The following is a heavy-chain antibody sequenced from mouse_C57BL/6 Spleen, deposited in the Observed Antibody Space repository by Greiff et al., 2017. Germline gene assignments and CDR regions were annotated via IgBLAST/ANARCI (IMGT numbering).Heavy chain of an antibody. CDR2: IWWDDDK. CDR3: ARIARGGYYYGSNDY. V-gene: IGHV8-8*01. Sequence: QVTLKVSGPGILQPSQTLSLTCYFSGFSLSTFGMGVGWIRQPSGKGLEWLAHIWWDDDKYYNPALKSRLTISKYTSKNRVFLKIANVDTAETATYYCARIARGGYYYGSNDYWGQGTTLTVSS. CDR1: GFSLSTFGMG. J-gene: IGHJ2*01. D-gene: IGHD1-1*01.